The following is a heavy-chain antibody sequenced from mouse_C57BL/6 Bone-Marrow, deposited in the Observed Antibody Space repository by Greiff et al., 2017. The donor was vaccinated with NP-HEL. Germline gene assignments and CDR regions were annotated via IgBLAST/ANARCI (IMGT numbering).Heavy chain of an antibody. CDR1: GYTFTSYT. CDR3: ARDYVYAMDY. J-gene: IGHJ4*01. CDR2: INPSSGYT. D-gene: IGHD1-1*01. Sequence: VKLMESGAELARPGASVKMSCKASGYTFTSYTMHWVKQRPGQGLEWIGYINPSSGYTKYNQKFKDKATLTADKSSSTAYMQLSSLTSEDSAVYYCARDYVYAMDYWGQGTSVTVSS. V-gene: IGHV1-4*01.